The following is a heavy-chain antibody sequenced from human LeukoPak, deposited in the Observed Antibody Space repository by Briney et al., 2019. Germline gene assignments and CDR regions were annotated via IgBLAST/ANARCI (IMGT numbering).Heavy chain of an antibody. D-gene: IGHD5-24*01. V-gene: IGHV3-48*04. CDR1: GFTFSSYS. CDR2: ISSTSTSI. CDR3: ARAIRLAEMNY. J-gene: IGHJ4*02. Sequence: SGGSLRLSCAASGFTFSSYSMNWVRQAPGKGLEWISYISSTSTSIHYADSVRGRFTISRDNAKNSVFLQMNSLRAEDTAVYYCARAIRLAEMNYWGQGTLVTVSS.